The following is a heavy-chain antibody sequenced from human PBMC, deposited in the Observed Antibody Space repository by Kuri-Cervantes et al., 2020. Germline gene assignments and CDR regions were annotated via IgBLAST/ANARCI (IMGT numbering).Heavy chain of an antibody. D-gene: IGHD3-10*01. CDR3: ARDNRVLRGGGMDV. J-gene: IGHJ6*02. CDR1: GGSISSGDYY. Sequence: SQTLSLTCAVSGGSISSGDYYWSWIRQPPGKGLEWIGYIYYSGSTYYYPSLKSRVTISVDTSKNQFSLKLSSVTAADTAVYYCARDNRVLRGGGMDVWGQGTTVTVSS. V-gene: IGHV4-30-4*01. CDR2: IYYSGST.